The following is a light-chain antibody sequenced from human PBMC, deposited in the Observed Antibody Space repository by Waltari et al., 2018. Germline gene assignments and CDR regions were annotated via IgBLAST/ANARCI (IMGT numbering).Light chain of an antibody. V-gene: IGLV2-23*02. J-gene: IGLJ3*02. CDR2: DVS. CDR1: SSDIGRYDI. Sequence: QSALTQPASVSGSPGQSVTIPCTGPSSDIGRYDIVPWYQQHPGNAPKLIICDVSKRPSGVSDRFSGSKSGDTASLTISGLQFEDEADYYCCSYAGNYIWVFGGGTRLTVL. CDR3: CSYAGNYIWV.